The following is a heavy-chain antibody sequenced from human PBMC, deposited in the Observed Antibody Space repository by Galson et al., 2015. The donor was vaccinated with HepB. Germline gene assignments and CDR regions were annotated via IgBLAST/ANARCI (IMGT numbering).Heavy chain of an antibody. CDR1: GYTFTSYD. CDR3: AIFRYSSGPIDY. CDR2: MNPNSGNT. D-gene: IGHD6-19*01. V-gene: IGHV1-8*01. Sequence: SVKVSCKASGYTFTSYDINWVRQATGQGLEWMGWMNPNSGNTGYAQKFQGRVTMTRNTSISTAYMELSSLRSEDTAVYYCAIFRYSSGPIDYWGQGTLVTVSS. J-gene: IGHJ4*02.